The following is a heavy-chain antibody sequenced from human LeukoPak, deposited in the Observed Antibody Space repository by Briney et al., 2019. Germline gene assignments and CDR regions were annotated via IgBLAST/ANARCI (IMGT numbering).Heavy chain of an antibody. Sequence: PSETLSLTCTVSGGSISSYYWSWIRQPPGKGLEWIGYIYYSGSTNYNPSLKSRVTISVDTSKNQFSLKPSSVTAADTAVYYCARYGPGSGSFYRGYYGMDVWGKGTTVTVSS. V-gene: IGHV4-59*01. J-gene: IGHJ6*04. CDR1: GGSISSYY. CDR2: IYYSGST. D-gene: IGHD3-10*01. CDR3: ARYGPGSGSFYRGYYGMDV.